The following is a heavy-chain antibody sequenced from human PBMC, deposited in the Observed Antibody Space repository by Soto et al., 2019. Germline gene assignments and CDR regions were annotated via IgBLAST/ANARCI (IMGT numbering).Heavy chain of an antibody. CDR1: GGSISSYY. V-gene: IGHV4-59*08. CDR3: ARPLYDSSGPYWYFDL. Sequence: QVQLQESGPGLVKPSETLSLTCTVSGGSISSYYWSWIRQPPGKGLEWIGYIYYSGSTNYNPSLKSRVTISVDTSKNQFSLKLSSVTAADTAVYYCARPLYDSSGPYWYFDLWGRGTLVTVSS. J-gene: IGHJ2*01. CDR2: IYYSGST. D-gene: IGHD3-22*01.